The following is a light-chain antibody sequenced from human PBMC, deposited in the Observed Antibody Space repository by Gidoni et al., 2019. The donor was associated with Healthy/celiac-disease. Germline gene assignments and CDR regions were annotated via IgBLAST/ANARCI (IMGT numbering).Light chain of an antibody. CDR2: WAS. CDR1: QSVLYSSNNKNY. Sequence: DIVMTQSLDSLAVSLGERATINCKSSQSVLYSSNNKNYLAWSQQKPGQPPKLLIYWASTRESGVPDRFSGSGSGTDFTLTISSLQAEDVAVYYCQQYYSTLTFGGGTKVEIK. CDR3: QQYYSTLT. J-gene: IGKJ4*01. V-gene: IGKV4-1*01.